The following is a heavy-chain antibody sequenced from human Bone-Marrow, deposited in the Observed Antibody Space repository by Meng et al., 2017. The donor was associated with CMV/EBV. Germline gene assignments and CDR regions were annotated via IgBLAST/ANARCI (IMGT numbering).Heavy chain of an antibody. Sequence: SETPSLPLPVYGGSFSDHYWSWIRQSPGKGLEWMGQIDHGGRSKHNPSLKRRVTISVDTSKNQFSPRLNSVTAADTAVYYCARSGYTSSPWSDRWGQGTLVTVPS. CDR2: IDHGGRS. CDR1: GGSFSDHY. V-gene: IGHV4-34*01. D-gene: IGHD6-6*01. J-gene: IGHJ5*02. CDR3: ARSGYTSSPWSDR.